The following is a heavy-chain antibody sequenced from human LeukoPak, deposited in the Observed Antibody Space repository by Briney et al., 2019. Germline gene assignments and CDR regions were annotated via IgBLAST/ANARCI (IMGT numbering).Heavy chain of an antibody. CDR3: VKDGPSSGWTYFDY. J-gene: IGHJ4*02. CDR2: ISSNGGST. Sequence: PGRSLRLSCSASGFSFSSYAMHWVRQAPGKGLEYVSAISSNGGSTYYADAVKGRFTSSRDNSKNTLYLQMSSLRAEDTAVYYCVKDGPSSGWTYFDYWGQGTLVTVSS. V-gene: IGHV3-64D*06. D-gene: IGHD6-19*01. CDR1: GFSFSSYA.